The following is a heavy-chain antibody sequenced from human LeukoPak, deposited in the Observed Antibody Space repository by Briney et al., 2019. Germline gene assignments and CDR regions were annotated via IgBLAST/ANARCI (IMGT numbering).Heavy chain of an antibody. CDR2: MNPNSGNT. V-gene: IGHV1-8*03. CDR3: ARGVRARDTIFGVVTTGGYYYYYMDV. D-gene: IGHD3-3*01. CDR1: GYTFTSYD. J-gene: IGHJ6*03. Sequence: APVKVSCKASGYTFTSYDINWVRQATGQGLEWMGWMNPNSGNTGYAQKFQGRVTITRNTSISTAYMELSSLRSEDTAVYYCARGVRARDTIFGVVTTGGYYYYYMDVWGKGTTVTVSS.